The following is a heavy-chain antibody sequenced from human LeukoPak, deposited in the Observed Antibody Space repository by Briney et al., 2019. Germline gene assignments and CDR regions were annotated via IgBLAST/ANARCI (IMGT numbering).Heavy chain of an antibody. J-gene: IGHJ4*02. CDR1: GYTFAAYY. D-gene: IGHD5-12*01. Sequence: GASVKVSCKASGYTFAAYYIHWVRQAPGQGLEWMGWINPNSGGTNYAQKFQGRVTMTRDTSISTAYMELSRLRSDDTAVYYCARDYPTFGLGYEIDSDWGQGTLVTVSS. CDR2: INPNSGGT. CDR3: ARDYPTFGLGYEIDSD. V-gene: IGHV1-2*02.